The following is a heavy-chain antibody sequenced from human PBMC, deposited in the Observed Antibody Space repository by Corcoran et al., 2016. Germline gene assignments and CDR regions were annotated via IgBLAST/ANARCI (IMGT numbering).Heavy chain of an antibody. D-gene: IGHD3-10*01. J-gene: IGHJ6*02. CDR1: GLNFNDAW. V-gene: IGHV3-15*07. CDR3: ATEFRGGRDF. CDR2: IKTKTHGGTT. Sequence: EAQLVESGGGLVKPGGSLRLSCAASGLNFNDAWMNWLRQAPGKGLEWVASIKTKTHGGTTDYAAPVKGRFTISRDDSKRTLFLKMSSLQTEDTGVYYCATEFRGGRDFWGQGTTVTVS.